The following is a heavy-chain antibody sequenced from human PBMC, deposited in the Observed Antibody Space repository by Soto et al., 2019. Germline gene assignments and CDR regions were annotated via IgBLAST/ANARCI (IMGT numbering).Heavy chain of an antibody. V-gene: IGHV1-69*01. Sequence: QVQLVQSGAEVKKPGSSVKVSCKASGGTFSSYAISWVRQAPGQGLEWMGGIIPIFGTANYAQKFQGRVTITADESTSAAYMELSSLRSEDTAVYYCARGRGSGWRSYFDYWGQGTLVTVSS. CDR2: IIPIFGTA. CDR1: GGTFSSYA. D-gene: IGHD6-19*01. CDR3: ARGRGSGWRSYFDY. J-gene: IGHJ4*02.